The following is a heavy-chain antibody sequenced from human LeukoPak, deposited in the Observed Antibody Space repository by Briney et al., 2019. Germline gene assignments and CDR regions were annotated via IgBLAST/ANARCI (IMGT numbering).Heavy chain of an antibody. CDR1: GYTFTSYY. J-gene: IGHJ4*02. V-gene: IGHV1-46*01. D-gene: IGHD2-2*01. Sequence: ASVKVSCKASGYTFTSYYMHWVRQAPGQGLEWMGIINPSGGSTSYAQKFQGRVTMTRDTSTSTVYMELSRLRSDDTAVYYCAREEYCSSTSCYYHSSTSFFDYWGQGTLVTVSS. CDR3: AREEYCSSTSCYYHSSTSFFDY. CDR2: INPSGGST.